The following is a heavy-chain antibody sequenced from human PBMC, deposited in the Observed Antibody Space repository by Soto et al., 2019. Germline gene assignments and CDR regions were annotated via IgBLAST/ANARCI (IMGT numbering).Heavy chain of an antibody. V-gene: IGHV3-23*01. Sequence: GGSLRLSCAASGFTFSSYAMSWVRQAPGKGLEWVSGISGGGGTTYYADSVKGRFTISRDNSKNTLYLQMNSLRAEDTAVYYCANNPGGSLSWFDPWGQGTLVTVSS. CDR2: ISGGGGTT. CDR1: GFTFSSYA. J-gene: IGHJ5*02. D-gene: IGHD3-16*01. CDR3: ANNPGGSLSWFDP.